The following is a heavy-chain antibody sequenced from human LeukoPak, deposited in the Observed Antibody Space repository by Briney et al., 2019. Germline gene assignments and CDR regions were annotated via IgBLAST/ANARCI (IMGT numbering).Heavy chain of an antibody. J-gene: IGHJ4*02. V-gene: IGHV3-7*03. D-gene: IGHD5-18*01. CDR3: VKEGRRYGPSYFDY. Sequence: GGSLRLSCAASGFTLSSYWVSWVRQARGKGGEGVANIKQNGNDNYYVASVKGRFTISRDNSRNTLYLQMNSLRAEDTAIYYCVKEGRRYGPSYFDYWGQGTLVTVSP. CDR2: IKQNGNDN. CDR1: GFTLSSYW.